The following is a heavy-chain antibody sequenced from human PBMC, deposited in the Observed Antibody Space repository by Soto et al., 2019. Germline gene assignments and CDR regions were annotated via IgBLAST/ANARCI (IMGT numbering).Heavy chain of an antibody. CDR2: IIPIFGTA. CDR3: ARQRVSSGWFNWFDP. J-gene: IGHJ5*02. V-gene: IGHV1-69*13. CDR1: GYTFTSYG. D-gene: IGHD6-19*01. Sequence: SVKVSCKASGYTFTSYGISWVRQAPGQGLEWMGGIIPIFGTANYAQKFQGRVTITADESTSTAYMELSGLRSEDTAVYYCARQRVSSGWFNWFDPWGQGTLVTVSS.